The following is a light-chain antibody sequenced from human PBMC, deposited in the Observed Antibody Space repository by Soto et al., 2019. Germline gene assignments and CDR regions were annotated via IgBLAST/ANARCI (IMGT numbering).Light chain of an antibody. CDR3: QQDGSSAWT. Sequence: DIVLTQSPGTLSFSPWERATLSCRASQSVSSSYFAWYQQRFGQAPRLLIYGASSRATGIPDRFSGSGSGTDFTLTISRLEPEDFAVYYCQQDGSSAWTFGQGTKVEL. J-gene: IGKJ1*01. V-gene: IGKV3-20*01. CDR1: QSVSSSY. CDR2: GAS.